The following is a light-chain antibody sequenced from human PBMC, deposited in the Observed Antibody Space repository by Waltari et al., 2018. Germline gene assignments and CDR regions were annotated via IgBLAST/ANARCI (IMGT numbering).Light chain of an antibody. Sequence: SCRARQSVTRALAWYQQKPGQAPRLLIYGASNRAPGIPDRFSGSGSVTDFSLTISRLEPEDFAVYYCQHYVRLPATFGQGTKVEIK. V-gene: IGKV3-20*01. CDR2: GAS. J-gene: IGKJ1*01. CDR1: QSVTRAL. CDR3: QHYVRLPAT.